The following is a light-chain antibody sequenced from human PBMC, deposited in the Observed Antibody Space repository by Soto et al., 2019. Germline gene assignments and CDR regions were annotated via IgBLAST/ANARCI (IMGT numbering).Light chain of an antibody. CDR2: DVS. CDR3: SSYTSSRTRV. Sequence: QSALTQPASVSGSPGQSIAISCAGTSTDVGGYNFVSWYQQHPGKAPKLMISDVSNRPSGVSNRFSGSKSGNTASLTISGRQAEDEADYSCSSYTSSRTRVFGTGTKVTVL. J-gene: IGLJ1*01. CDR1: STDVGGYNF. V-gene: IGLV2-14*01.